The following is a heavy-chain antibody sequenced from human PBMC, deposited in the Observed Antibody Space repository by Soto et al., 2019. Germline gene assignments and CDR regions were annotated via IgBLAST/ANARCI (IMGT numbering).Heavy chain of an antibody. J-gene: IGHJ6*02. D-gene: IGHD5-18*01. V-gene: IGHV4-30-4*01. CDR3: ACIFSVGYSYGFYYYGMGV. Sequence: SETLSLTCTVSGGSITSDYSCWSWIRQPPGEGLEWIGHIFDSGTTYTNPSLRSQVAISLDTSKNHFSLTLSSVTAADTAVYYCACIFSVGYSYGFYYYGMGVWGQGTTVTVSS. CDR1: GGSITSDYSC. CDR2: IFDSGTT.